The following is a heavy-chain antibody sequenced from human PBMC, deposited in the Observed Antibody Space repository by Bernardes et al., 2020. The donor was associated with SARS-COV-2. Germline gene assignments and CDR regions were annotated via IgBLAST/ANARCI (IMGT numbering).Heavy chain of an antibody. Sequence: ASLKVFCKASGYTFTAYFIPWVRQAPGQRLEWMGWINPNTGGTNYVQKFQGRVTMTRDTSITTAYMELSWLGSDDTAIYYCARTRTTISTTGIPVDYWGQGTLVTVSS. CDR2: INPNTGGT. D-gene: IGHD2-21*02. CDR3: ARTRTTISTTGIPVDY. J-gene: IGHJ4*02. V-gene: IGHV1-2*02. CDR1: GYTFTAYF.